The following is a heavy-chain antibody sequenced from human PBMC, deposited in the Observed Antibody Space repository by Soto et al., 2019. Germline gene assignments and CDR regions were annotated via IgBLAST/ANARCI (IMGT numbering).Heavy chain of an antibody. CDR2: IYYSGST. Sequence: SETLSLTCTVSGGSISSYYWSWIRQPPGKGLEWIGYIYYSGSTNYNPSLKSRVTISVDTSKNQFSLKLSSVTAADTAVYYCARSYYYDCSGYYGYYYYYGMDVWGQGTTIIVSS. V-gene: IGHV4-59*08. CDR3: ARSYYYDCSGYYGYYYYYGMDV. D-gene: IGHD3-22*01. CDR1: GGSISSYY. J-gene: IGHJ6*02.